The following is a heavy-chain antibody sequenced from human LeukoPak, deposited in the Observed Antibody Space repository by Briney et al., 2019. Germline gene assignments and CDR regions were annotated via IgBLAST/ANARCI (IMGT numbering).Heavy chain of an antibody. D-gene: IGHD2-15*01. CDR2: IYYSGST. J-gene: IGHJ6*03. CDR3: ARGYCSGGSCSSYYYYNYMDV. V-gene: IGHV4-59*11. Sequence: PSETLSLTCTVSGVSISSHYWSWIRQSPRKGLWWIGYIYYSGSTNYNPSLKGRVTISVDTSKNQFSLKLGSVNAADTDVYYCARGYCSGGSCSSYYYYNYMDVWGKGTTVTVSS. CDR1: GVSISSHY.